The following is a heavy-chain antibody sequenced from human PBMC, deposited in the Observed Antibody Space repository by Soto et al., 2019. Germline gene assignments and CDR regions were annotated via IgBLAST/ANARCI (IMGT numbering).Heavy chain of an antibody. Sequence: EVQLVESGGGLVQPGGSLRLSCAASGFTFSNYWMLWVRQAPGKGLVWVSRINSDGSSTTYADSVRGRFTISRDNAXITLYLQMNSLRAEDTAVYYCARARYCSGGSCYADYWGQGTLVTVSS. J-gene: IGHJ4*02. V-gene: IGHV3-74*01. CDR2: INSDGSST. D-gene: IGHD2-15*01. CDR1: GFTFSNYW. CDR3: ARARYCSGGSCYADY.